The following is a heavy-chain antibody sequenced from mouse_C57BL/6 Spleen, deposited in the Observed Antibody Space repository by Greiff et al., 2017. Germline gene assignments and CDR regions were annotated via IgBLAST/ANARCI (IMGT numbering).Heavy chain of an antibody. Sequence: VQLKESGAELMKPGASVKLSCKATGYTFTGYWIEWVKQRPGHGLEWIGEILPGSGSTNYNEKFKGKATFTADTSSNTAYMQLSSLTTEDSAIYYCAREDYYGSSSYWYFDVWGTGTTVTVSS. J-gene: IGHJ1*03. D-gene: IGHD1-1*01. CDR2: ILPGSGST. CDR3: AREDYYGSSSYWYFDV. V-gene: IGHV1-9*01. CDR1: GYTFTGYW.